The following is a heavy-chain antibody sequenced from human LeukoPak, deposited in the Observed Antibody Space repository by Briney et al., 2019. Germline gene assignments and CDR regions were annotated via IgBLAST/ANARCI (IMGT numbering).Heavy chain of an antibody. Sequence: GGSLRLSCAASGFVFSSYTMNWVRQAPGKGLEWVANIRQDGSEKYYVDSVKGRFTISRDNAKNSLYLQMNSLRAEDTAVYYCARDDSSGWGPYYYGMDVWGQGTTVTVSS. CDR3: ARDDSSGWGPYYYGMDV. V-gene: IGHV3-7*03. CDR1: GFVFSSYT. CDR2: IRQDGSEK. D-gene: IGHD6-19*01. J-gene: IGHJ6*02.